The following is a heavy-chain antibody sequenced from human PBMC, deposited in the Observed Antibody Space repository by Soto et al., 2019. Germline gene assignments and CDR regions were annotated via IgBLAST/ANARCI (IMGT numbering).Heavy chain of an antibody. Sequence: QVQLQESGPGLVKPSQTLSLTCSVSGDSIRGGGHHWNSIRQFPGKGLEWIGYVYHSGSSHSNPSLWGRLTIAVDTSMNQFFLGLISVTAAETALYYCARDTGLAPTVWGYWGHGTQVTVSS. CDR1: GDSIRGGGHH. D-gene: IGHD7-27*01. CDR3: ARDTGLAPTVWGY. J-gene: IGHJ4*03. CDR2: VYHSGSS. V-gene: IGHV4-31*03.